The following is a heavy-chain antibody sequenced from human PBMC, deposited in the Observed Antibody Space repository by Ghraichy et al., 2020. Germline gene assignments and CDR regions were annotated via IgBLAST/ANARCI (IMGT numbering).Heavy chain of an antibody. Sequence: SETLSLTCTVSGGSISSYYWSWIRQPPGKGLEWIGYIYYSGSTNYNPSLKSRVTISVDTSKNQFSLKLSSVTAADTAVYYCARADDYGDYGDAFDIWGQGTMVTVSS. CDR1: GGSISSYY. V-gene: IGHV4-59*01. D-gene: IGHD4-17*01. J-gene: IGHJ3*02. CDR3: ARADDYGDYGDAFDI. CDR2: IYYSGST.